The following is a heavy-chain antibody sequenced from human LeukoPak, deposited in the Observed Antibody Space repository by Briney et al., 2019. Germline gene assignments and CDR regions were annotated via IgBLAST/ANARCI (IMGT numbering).Heavy chain of an antibody. J-gene: IGHJ4*02. CDR3: AKDLTGHTTPLFDY. D-gene: IGHD3-9*01. CDR2: ISASGGTT. Sequence: GGSLRLSCAASEFTFSSYAMSWVRQAPGKGLEWVSCISASGGTTYYADSVKGRFTIPRDNSRNTLYLQMNSLRAEDTAVYYCAKDLTGHTTPLFDYWGQGTLVIVSS. CDR1: EFTFSSYA. V-gene: IGHV3-23*01.